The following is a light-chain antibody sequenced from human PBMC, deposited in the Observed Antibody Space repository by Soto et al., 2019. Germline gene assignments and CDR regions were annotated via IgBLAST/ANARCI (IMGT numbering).Light chain of an antibody. Sequence: DIQMTQSPSTLSASVGDRVTITCRASQSISSWLAWYQQKPGQAPKLLIYDASSLESGVPSRFSGSGSGTEFSLTISSLQPDDFATDYCQQYNSYSRTFGQGTKLEIK. CDR3: QQYNSYSRT. CDR1: QSISSW. V-gene: IGKV1-5*01. J-gene: IGKJ2*01. CDR2: DAS.